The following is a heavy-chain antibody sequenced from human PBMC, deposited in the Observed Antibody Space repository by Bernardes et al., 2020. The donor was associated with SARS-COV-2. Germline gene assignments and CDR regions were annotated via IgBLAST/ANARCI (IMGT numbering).Heavy chain of an antibody. CDR1: GFTFSSYA. CDR3: ANALCSSTSCYNYYGMDV. Sequence: GGSLRLSCAASGFTFSSYAMSWVRQAPGKGLEWVSAISGSGGSTYYADSVKGRFTISRDNSKNTLYLQMNSLRAEDTAVYYCANALCSSTSCYNYYGMDVWGQGTLVTVSS. V-gene: IGHV3-23*01. CDR2: ISGSGGST. J-gene: IGHJ6*02. D-gene: IGHD2-2*02.